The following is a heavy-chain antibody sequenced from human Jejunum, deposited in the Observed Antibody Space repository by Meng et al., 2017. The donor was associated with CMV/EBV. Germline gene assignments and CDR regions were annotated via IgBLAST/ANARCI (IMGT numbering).Heavy chain of an antibody. V-gene: IGHV3-74*01. CDR1: GCSFSDNV. J-gene: IGHJ4*02. D-gene: IGHD3-3*01. Sequence: EVQLVESXXGXVLXGGXLRLSCAASGCSFSDNVMHWVRHAPGEGMVWVSRISHDARETSYTDSVKGRFTISRDNAKNMLYLQMNNLRVEDTALYYCTKDYLWSIDYWGQGILVTVYS. CDR3: TKDYLWSIDY. CDR2: ISHDARET.